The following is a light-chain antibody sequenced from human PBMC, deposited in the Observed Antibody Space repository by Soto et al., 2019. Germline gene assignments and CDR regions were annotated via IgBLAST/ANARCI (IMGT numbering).Light chain of an antibody. CDR2: AAS. J-gene: IGKJ1*01. Sequence: DIQMTQSPSSLSAFVGDRVTITCRASQSINSYLNWYLQRPGKAPKLLIYAASTLQSGVPSRFSGSGSGTDFTLTISSLQPEDFATYYCQQTFSTPRTFGQGTKVEIK. CDR1: QSINSY. V-gene: IGKV1-39*01. CDR3: QQTFSTPRT.